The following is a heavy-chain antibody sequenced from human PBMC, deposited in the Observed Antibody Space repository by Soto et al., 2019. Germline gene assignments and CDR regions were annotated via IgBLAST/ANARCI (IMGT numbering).Heavy chain of an antibody. J-gene: IGHJ4*02. D-gene: IGHD3-3*01. CDR2: IDPSDSYT. V-gene: IGHV5-10-1*01. CDR1: GYSFTRYW. Sequence: GESLTSSGKCSGYSFTRYWISWVRQMPGKGLEWMGRIDPSDSYTNYSPSFQGHVTISADKSISTAYLQWSSLKASDTAMYYCASQKITIFGVDYDGWGQGTLVTVSS. CDR3: ASQKITIFGVDYDG.